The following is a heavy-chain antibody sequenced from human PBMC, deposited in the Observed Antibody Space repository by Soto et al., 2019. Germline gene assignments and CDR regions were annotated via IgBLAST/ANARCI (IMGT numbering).Heavy chain of an antibody. V-gene: IGHV4-4*02. Sequence: SETLSLTCAVSGGSISSSNWWSWVRQPPGKGLEWIGEIYHSGSTNYNPSLKSRVTISVDKSKNQFSLKLSSVTAADTAVYYCARDHNYDILTGLNWFDPWGQGTLVTVSS. D-gene: IGHD3-9*01. CDR2: IYHSGST. J-gene: IGHJ5*02. CDR1: GGSISSSNW. CDR3: ARDHNYDILTGLNWFDP.